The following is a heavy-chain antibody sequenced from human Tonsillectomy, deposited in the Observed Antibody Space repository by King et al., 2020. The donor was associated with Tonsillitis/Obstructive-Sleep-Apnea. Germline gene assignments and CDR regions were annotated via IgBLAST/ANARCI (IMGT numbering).Heavy chain of an antibody. Sequence: VQLVESGGGLVQPGGSLRLSCAASGFTFSNYWMTWVRQAPGKGLEWVANIKQDGSVKNYVDSAEGRFTISRDNAKNSLHMQMNSLRAEDTAVYSCARDDGYCNTTRCYDAFVIWGQATKVTVST. CDR2: IKQDGSVK. D-gene: IGHD2-2*01. J-gene: IGHJ3*02. V-gene: IGHV3-7*04. CDR1: GFTFSNYW. CDR3: ARDDGYCNTTRCYDAFVI.